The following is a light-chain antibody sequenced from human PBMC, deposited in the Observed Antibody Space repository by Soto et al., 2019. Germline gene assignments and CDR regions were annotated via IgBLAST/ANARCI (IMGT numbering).Light chain of an antibody. CDR1: QGIRKD. CDR2: IAS. CDR3: LQSNSYPHT. Sequence: DIQMTQSPSSLSASVGDKVTISCRASQGIRKDLGWYQQKPGKAPKRLIYIASSLESGVPSRFSGRGSGTEFTLTISSLQPEDFATYYCLQSNSYPHTFGGGTKVEIK. V-gene: IGKV1-17*01. J-gene: IGKJ4*01.